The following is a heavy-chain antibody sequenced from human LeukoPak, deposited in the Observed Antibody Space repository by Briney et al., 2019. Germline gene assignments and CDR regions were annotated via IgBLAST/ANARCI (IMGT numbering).Heavy chain of an antibody. CDR1: GGSISSSSYY. Sequence: SETLSLTCTVSGGSISSSSYYWGWIRQPPGKGLEWIGSIYYSGSTYYNPSLKSRVTISVDTSKNQFSLKLSSVTAPDTAVYYCARLGGSSWYYYYYYMDVWGKGTTVTVSS. D-gene: IGHD6-13*01. V-gene: IGHV4-39*01. CDR2: IYYSGST. J-gene: IGHJ6*03. CDR3: ARLGGSSWYYYYYYMDV.